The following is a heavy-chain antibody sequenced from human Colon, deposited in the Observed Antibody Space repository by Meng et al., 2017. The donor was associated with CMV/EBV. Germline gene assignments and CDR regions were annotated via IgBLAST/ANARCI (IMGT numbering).Heavy chain of an antibody. CDR2: VSSTGRT. Sequence: SETLSLTCSVSGGSITNSHYYWAWVRQSLGKGLEWIGSVSSTGRTSYNPSLESRVTVSVDTSKTQFSLNLDSLTAADTAVYFCARGCGLTSCNPSYYALDVWGRGIMVTVSS. V-gene: IGHV4-39*07. J-gene: IGHJ6*02. CDR1: GGSITNSHYY. CDR3: ARGCGLTSCNPSYYALDV. D-gene: IGHD3-16*01.